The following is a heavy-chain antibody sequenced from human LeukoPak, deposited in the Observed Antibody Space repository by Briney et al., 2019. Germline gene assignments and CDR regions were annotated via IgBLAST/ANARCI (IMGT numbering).Heavy chain of an antibody. V-gene: IGHV1-18*01. D-gene: IGHD2-2*02. CDR2: ISAYNGNT. Sequence: AASVKVSCKASGYTFTSYGISWVRQAPGQGLEWMGWISAYNGNTNYAQKLQGRVTMTTDTSTSTAYMELRGLRSDDTAVYYCARDSGYCSSTSCYTYFQHWGQGTLVTVSS. CDR1: GYTFTSYG. J-gene: IGHJ1*01. CDR3: ARDSGYCSSTSCYTYFQH.